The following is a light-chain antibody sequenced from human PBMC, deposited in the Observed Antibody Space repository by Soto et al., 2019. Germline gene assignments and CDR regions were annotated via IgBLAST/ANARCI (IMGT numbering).Light chain of an antibody. J-gene: IGKJ5*01. Sequence: EIVMSQSPLALSVTPGEPASISCRSSQSLLHSNGYKYLDWYLQKPGQSPQLLTYLGSNRASGVPDWFSGSASSTDFTLKISRVEAEDVGVYYCKQDVHIPPTFGQGTRLEIK. CDR2: LGS. CDR1: QSLLHSNGYKY. V-gene: IGKV2-28*01. CDR3: KQDVHIPPT.